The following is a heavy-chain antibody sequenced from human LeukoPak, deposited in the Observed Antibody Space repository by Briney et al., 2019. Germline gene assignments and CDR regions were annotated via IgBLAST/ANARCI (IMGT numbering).Heavy chain of an antibody. CDR2: IIPVFEKP. CDR1: GGTFSNYA. V-gene: IGHV1-69*13. D-gene: IGHD2-21*01. J-gene: IGHJ6*03. CDR3: ARLGHCGETNCYSDFYYMDV. Sequence: SVKVSCKASGGTFSNYAVSWVRQAPGQGLEWMGGIIPVFEKPNYARKFQDRVTITADESTATAYMELSSLTSEDAAIYFCARLGHCGETNCYSDFYYMDVWGKGTTVIVSS.